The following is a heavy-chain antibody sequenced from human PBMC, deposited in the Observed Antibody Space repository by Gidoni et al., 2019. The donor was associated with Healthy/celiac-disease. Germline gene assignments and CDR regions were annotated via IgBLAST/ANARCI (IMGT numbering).Heavy chain of an antibody. CDR1: GFTFSRYA. CDR2: ISGSGGST. Sequence: EVQLLESGGGLVQPGGSLRLSCAASGFTFSRYAMSWVRQAPGKGLEWVSAISGSGGSTYYADSVKGRFTISRDNSKNTLYLQMNSLRAEDTAVYYCANSFGSNEVPAAPFDYWGQGTLVTVSS. J-gene: IGHJ4*02. CDR3: ANSFGSNEVPAAPFDY. D-gene: IGHD2-2*01. V-gene: IGHV3-23*01.